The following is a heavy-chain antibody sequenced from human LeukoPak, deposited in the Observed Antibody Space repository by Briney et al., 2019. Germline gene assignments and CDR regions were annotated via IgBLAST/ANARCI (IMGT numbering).Heavy chain of an antibody. CDR3: ARAVEGGWYQESSGKKYYHYYYMDV. D-gene: IGHD6-19*01. J-gene: IGHJ6*03. CDR2: IYTSGST. Sequence: SQTLSLTCTVSGGSISSGSYYWSWIRQPAGKGLEWIGRIYTSGSTNYNPSLKSRVTISVDTSKNQFSLKLSSVTAADTAVYYCARAVEGGWYQESSGKKYYHYYYMDVWGKGTTVTISS. V-gene: IGHV4-61*02. CDR1: GGSISSGSYY.